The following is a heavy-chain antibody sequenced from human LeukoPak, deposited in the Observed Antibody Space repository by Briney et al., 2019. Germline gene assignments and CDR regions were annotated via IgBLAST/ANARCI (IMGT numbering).Heavy chain of an antibody. D-gene: IGHD3-10*01. V-gene: IGHV3-30*04. CDR2: ISYDGSNK. CDR3: AGDHHGSGSFLDY. J-gene: IGHJ4*02. Sequence: GGSLRLSCAASGFTFSSYAMHWVRQAPGKGLEWVAVISYDGSNKYYADSVKGRFTISRGNSKNTLYLQMNSLRAEDTAVYYCAGDHHGSGSFLDYWGQGTLVTVSS. CDR1: GFTFSSYA.